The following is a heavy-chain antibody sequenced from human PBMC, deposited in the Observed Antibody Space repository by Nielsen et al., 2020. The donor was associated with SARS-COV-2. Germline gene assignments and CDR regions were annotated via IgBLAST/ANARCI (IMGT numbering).Heavy chain of an antibody. V-gene: IGHV1-2*06. D-gene: IGHD3/OR15-3a*01. CDR2: INPYSGGT. CDR1: GYTFTDYY. CDR3: ARARATIFGLVMSYGMDV. Sequence: SVKVSCKASGYTFTDYYIHWVRQAPGQGLEWMGRINPYSGGTNYAQKFQGTVTMTRDASISTVYMELTSDDTAVYYCARARATIFGLVMSYGMDVWGQGTTVAGAS. J-gene: IGHJ6*02.